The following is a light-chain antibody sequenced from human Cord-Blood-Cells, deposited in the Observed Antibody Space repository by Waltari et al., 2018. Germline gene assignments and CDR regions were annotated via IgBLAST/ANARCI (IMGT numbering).Light chain of an antibody. CDR1: KLGDKY. Sequence: SYELTQPPSVSVSPGQTSSITCSGDKLGDKYACLYQQKPGQSPVLVIYKDSKWPYGIPGRVSSANSGNTATQTVGGTQAMDEADYYCQAWDSSNVVFGGGTKLTV. J-gene: IGLJ2*01. V-gene: IGLV3-1*01. CDR2: KDS. CDR3: QAWDSSNVV.